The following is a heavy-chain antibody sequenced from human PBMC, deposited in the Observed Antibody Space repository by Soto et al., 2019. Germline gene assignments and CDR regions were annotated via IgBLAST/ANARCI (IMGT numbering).Heavy chain of an antibody. CDR1: GGTFSDST. Sequence: QVQLVQSGAELRKPGSSVKVSCKASGGTFSDSTINWVRQAPGQRLEWMGGIIPIFDTANYAEMFQGRVTITADESTSTSFMEVSSLSSEATGVYYCARNGTLAGYSYGMDVWGQGTVVTVSS. J-gene: IGHJ6*02. CDR2: IIPIFDTA. CDR3: ARNGTLAGYSYGMDV. D-gene: IGHD1-7*01. V-gene: IGHV1-69*01.